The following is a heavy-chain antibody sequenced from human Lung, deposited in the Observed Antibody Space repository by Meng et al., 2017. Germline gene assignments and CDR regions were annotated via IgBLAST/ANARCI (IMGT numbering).Heavy chain of an antibody. V-gene: IGHV4-34*01. J-gene: IGHJ4*02. CDR3: ARGPTTMAHDFDY. Sequence: VRLLEAGGGLLKTSETLSLICVVSGGSFSDYYGIWLRQPPGKGLVLSGELNHSVCTQYNPSLESRATISVDTSQNNLSLKLSSVTAADSAVYYCARGPTTMAHDFDYWDQGTLVTVSS. CDR1: GGSFSDYY. CDR2: LNHSVCT. D-gene: IGHD4-11*01.